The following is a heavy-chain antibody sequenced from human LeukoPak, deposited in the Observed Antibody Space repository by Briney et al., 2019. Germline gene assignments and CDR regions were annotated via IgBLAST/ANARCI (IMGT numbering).Heavy chain of an antibody. CDR1: GFTFSNAW. J-gene: IGHJ4*02. D-gene: IGHD2-21*01. CDR2: IKSKTDGGTT. Sequence: GALRLSCAASGFTFSNAWMSWVRQAPGKGLEWVGRIKSKTDGGTTDYAAPVKGRFTISRDDSKNTLYLQMNSLKTEDTAAYYCTTYSFRLPHDYWGQGTLVTVSS. CDR3: TTYSFRLPHDY. V-gene: IGHV3-15*01.